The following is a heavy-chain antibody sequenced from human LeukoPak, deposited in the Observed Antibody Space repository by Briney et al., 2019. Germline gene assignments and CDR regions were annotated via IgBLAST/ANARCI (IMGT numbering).Heavy chain of an antibody. CDR2: ISSSSSYT. Sequence: PGGSLRLSCAASGFIFSDYYMSWIRQAPAKGREWVAYISSSSSYTNYADSVKGRFTISRDSAKNSLYRQRNSLRAEDTAVYYCAREYGSGSYDDYWGQGPLVTVSS. D-gene: IGHD3-10*01. J-gene: IGHJ4*02. V-gene: IGHV3-11*06. CDR1: GFIFSDYY. CDR3: AREYGSGSYDDY.